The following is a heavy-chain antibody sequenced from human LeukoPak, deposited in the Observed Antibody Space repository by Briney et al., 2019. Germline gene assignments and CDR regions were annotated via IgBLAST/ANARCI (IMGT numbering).Heavy chain of an antibody. CDR1: GGSISSYY. V-gene: IGHV4-59*01. CDR2: IYYSGST. J-gene: IGHJ6*03. D-gene: IGHD2-21*02. CDR3: ARAPYGGDDYYYYYMDV. Sequence: SETLSLTCTVSGGSISSYYWIWIRQPPGKGLEWIGYIYYSGSTNYNPSLKSRVTISVDTSKNQFSLKLSSVTAADTAVYYCARAPYGGDDYYYYYMDVWGKGTTVTISS.